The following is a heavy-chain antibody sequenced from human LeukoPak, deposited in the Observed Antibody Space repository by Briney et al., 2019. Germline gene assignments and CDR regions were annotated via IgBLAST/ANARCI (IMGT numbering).Heavy chain of an antibody. CDR2: IRHDGSDK. CDR3: ANDFNWATDY. Sequence: PGGSLRLSCAASGLTFSTSSFHWVRQAPGKGLEWVAFIRHDGSDKYYADSVKGRFISSRDNSKNNVYLQMNGLRIEDSALYYCANDFNWATDYWGQGTLVTVSS. CDR1: GLTFSTSS. D-gene: IGHD1-1*01. V-gene: IGHV3-30*02. J-gene: IGHJ4*02.